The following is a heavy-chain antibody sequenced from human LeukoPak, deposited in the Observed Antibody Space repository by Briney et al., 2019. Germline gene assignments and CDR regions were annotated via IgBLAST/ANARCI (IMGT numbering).Heavy chain of an antibody. CDR2: IFYSGST. V-gene: IGHV4-39*01. D-gene: IGHD3-10*01. CDR3: ARQGGRPKYYGSGSYYNGRYYFDY. CDR1: GGSISTSNYY. J-gene: IGHJ4*02. Sequence: SETLSLTCTVSGGSISTSNYYWGWIRQPPGKGLEWIGNIFYSGSTYYSPSLKSRVTLSVDTSKNQFSLKLSSVTAADMAVYYCARQGGRPKYYGSGSYYNGRYYFDYWGQGTLVIVSS.